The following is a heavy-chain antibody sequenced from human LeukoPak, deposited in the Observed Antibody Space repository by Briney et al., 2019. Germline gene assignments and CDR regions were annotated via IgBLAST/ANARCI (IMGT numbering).Heavy chain of an antibody. Sequence: PSETLSLTCTVYGGSISSYYWSWIRQPPGKGLEWIGYIYYSGSTNYNPSLKSRVTISVDTSKYQFSLKLSSVTAADTAVYYCARGDYVWGSYRYTPDYWGQGTLVTVSS. CDR1: GGSISSYY. D-gene: IGHD3-16*02. J-gene: IGHJ4*02. V-gene: IGHV4-59*01. CDR3: ARGDYVWGSYRYTPDY. CDR2: IYYSGST.